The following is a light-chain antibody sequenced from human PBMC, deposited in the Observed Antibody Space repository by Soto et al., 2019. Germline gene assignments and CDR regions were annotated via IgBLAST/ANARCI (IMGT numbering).Light chain of an antibody. CDR3: SSYTDSSFVI. V-gene: IGLV2-14*03. J-gene: IGLJ2*01. Sequence: QSALTQPASVSGSPGQSITISCTGTSSDIGDYKYVSWYKQHPGKAPKLMIYDVSNRPSGVSNRFSGSKSGNTASLTISRVQAEDEADYYSSSYTDSSFVIFGGATKLTVL. CDR2: DVS. CDR1: SSDIGDYKY.